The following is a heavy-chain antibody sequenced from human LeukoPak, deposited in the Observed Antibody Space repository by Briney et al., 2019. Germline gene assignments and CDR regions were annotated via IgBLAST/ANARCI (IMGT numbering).Heavy chain of an antibody. CDR2: IYSGGST. Sequence: RGSLRLSCAASGFTVSSNYMSWVRQAPGKGLEWVSVIYSGGSTYYADSVKGRFTISRDNSKNTLYLQMNSPRAEDTAVYYCARDGPSTVTTSYYGMDVWGQGTTVTVSS. J-gene: IGHJ6*02. V-gene: IGHV3-66*01. CDR1: GFTVSSNY. CDR3: ARDGPSTVTTSYYGMDV. D-gene: IGHD4-4*01.